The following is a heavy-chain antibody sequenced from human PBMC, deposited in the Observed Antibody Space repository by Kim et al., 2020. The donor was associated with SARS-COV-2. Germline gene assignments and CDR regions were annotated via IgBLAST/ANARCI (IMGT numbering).Heavy chain of an antibody. V-gene: IGHV4-39*01. CDR2: IYYSGRA. D-gene: IGHD3-10*01. Sequence: SETLSLTCTVSDDSLSGSPYYWGWIRQPPGKGLEWIGKIYYSGRASYNPSLKSRGSMSVDTSRNPFSLKLNSVTAADTSIYYFARHALLFGVPGLWFDSWGQGTLVTVSS. CDR1: DDSLSGSPYY. CDR3: ARHALLFGVPGLWFDS. J-gene: IGHJ5*01.